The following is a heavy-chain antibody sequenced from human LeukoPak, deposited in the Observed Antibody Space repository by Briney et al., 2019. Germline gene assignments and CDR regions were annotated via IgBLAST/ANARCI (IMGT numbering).Heavy chain of an antibody. Sequence: ASVKVSCKASGYTFTSYAMHWVRQAPGQRLEWMGWINAGNGNTKYSQKFQGRVTITRDTSASTAYMELSSLRSEDTAVYYCARDNPGSDYFDYWGQGTLVTVSS. CDR3: ARDNPGSDYFDY. CDR1: GYTFTSYA. J-gene: IGHJ4*02. CDR2: INAGNGNT. V-gene: IGHV1-3*01. D-gene: IGHD1-14*01.